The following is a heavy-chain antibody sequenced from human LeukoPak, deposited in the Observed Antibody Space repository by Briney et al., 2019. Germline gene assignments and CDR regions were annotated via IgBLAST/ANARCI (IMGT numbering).Heavy chain of an antibody. CDR3: ARAKYGYWYFDL. J-gene: IGHJ2*01. CDR2: IYYSGST. Sequence: PSETLSLTCTVSGGSISSYYWSWIRRPPGKGLEWIGYIYYSGSTNYNPSLKSRVTISVDTSKNQFSLKLSSVTAADTAVYYCARAKYGYWYFDLWGRGTLVTVSS. V-gene: IGHV4-59*01. CDR1: GGSISSYY. D-gene: IGHD4-17*01.